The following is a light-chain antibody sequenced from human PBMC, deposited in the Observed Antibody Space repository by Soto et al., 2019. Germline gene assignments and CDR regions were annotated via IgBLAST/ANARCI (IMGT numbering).Light chain of an antibody. V-gene: IGKV3-20*01. Sequence: EIVLTQSPGTLSFSPWDRATLSCMASQSVDSFYLAWYQQRAGQAPRLLIYGASTRTTGVPDRFSGSGSGTDFILTISRLEPEDFAVYYCQQYGRWPRTFGQGTKV. J-gene: IGKJ1*01. CDR3: QQYGRWPRT. CDR2: GAS. CDR1: QSVDSFY.